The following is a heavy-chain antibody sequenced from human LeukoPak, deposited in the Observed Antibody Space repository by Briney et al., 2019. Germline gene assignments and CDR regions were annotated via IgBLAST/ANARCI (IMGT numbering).Heavy chain of an antibody. CDR3: ARDRRPQARFDP. CDR2: ISYNGGT. Sequence: PSETLSLTCTVSGGSISSVSYYWGWIRQPPGKGLEWIGSISYNGGTYYNPSLKSRVTISVDTSKNQFSLKLSSVTAADTAVYYCARDRRPQARFDPWGQGTLVTVSS. CDR1: GGSISSVSYY. J-gene: IGHJ5*02. D-gene: IGHD6-6*01. V-gene: IGHV4-39*07.